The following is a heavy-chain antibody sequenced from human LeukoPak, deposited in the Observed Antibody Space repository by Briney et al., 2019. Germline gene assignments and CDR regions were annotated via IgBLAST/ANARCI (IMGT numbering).Heavy chain of an antibody. CDR2: ISSSSSTI. V-gene: IGHV3-48*02. CDR3: ATATFYVTSGYFPS. CDR1: GFTFSSYS. J-gene: IGHJ5*02. Sequence: GGSLRLSCAASGFTFSSYSMNWVRQAPGKGLEWVSYISSSSSTIYYADSVKGRFTISRDNAKNTLHLQMNSLRDEDTAVYYCATATFYVTSGYFPSWGQGTLVTVS. D-gene: IGHD3-22*01.